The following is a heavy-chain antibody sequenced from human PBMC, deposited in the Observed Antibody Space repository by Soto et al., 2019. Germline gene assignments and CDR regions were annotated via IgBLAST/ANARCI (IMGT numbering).Heavy chain of an antibody. CDR2: IYYIGNT. CDR3: GCQGYGAKGYYFKF. Sequence: PSETLSLTCIVSNGSISSRSSYWGWIRQTPGKGLEWIGSIYYIGNTYYNPSLKSRVTISIDTSKTQFSLKMNSVTAADTAVYFFGCQGYGAKGYYFKFWGRGALVPGSS. CDR1: NGSISSRSSY. D-gene: IGHD3-3*01. V-gene: IGHV4-39*01. J-gene: IGHJ4*02.